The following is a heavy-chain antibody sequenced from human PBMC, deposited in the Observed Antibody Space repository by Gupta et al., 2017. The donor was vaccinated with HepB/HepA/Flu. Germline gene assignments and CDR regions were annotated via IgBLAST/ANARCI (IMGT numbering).Heavy chain of an antibody. D-gene: IGHD3-10*01. CDR1: GGSISSYY. CDR3: ARENYGSGRFSAFDI. V-gene: IGHV4-59*01. Sequence: QVQLQESGPGLVKPSETLSLTCTVSGGSISSYYWSWIRQPPGKGLEWIGYIYYSGSTNYNPSLKSRVTISVDTSKNQFSLKLSSVTAADTAVYYCARENYGSGRFSAFDIWGQGTMVTVSS. CDR2: IYYSGST. J-gene: IGHJ3*02.